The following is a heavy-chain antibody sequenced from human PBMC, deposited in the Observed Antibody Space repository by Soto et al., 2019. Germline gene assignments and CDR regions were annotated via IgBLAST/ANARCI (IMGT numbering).Heavy chain of an antibody. CDR1: GGSISSGGYF. Sequence: PSETLSLTCTVSGGSISSGGYFWSWVRQHPGKGVEWIGNIYYSGRTYYNPSLKSRVTISVDTSKNQFSLKLSSVTAADTAVYYCARFSKEANPKVGSWYYFDYWGQGTRVTVSS. D-gene: IGHD6-13*01. J-gene: IGHJ4*02. CDR2: IYYSGRT. V-gene: IGHV4-31*03. CDR3: ARFSKEANPKVGSWYYFDY.